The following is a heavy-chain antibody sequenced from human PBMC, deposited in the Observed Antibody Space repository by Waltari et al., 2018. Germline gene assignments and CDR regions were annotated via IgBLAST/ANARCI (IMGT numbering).Heavy chain of an antibody. Sequence: VQLVESGGGVVRPGGSLRLSCVPSGFTLSSDGLHWVRQAPGKGVEWVAFIRYDGSNKYYTDSVKGRFTISRDDSKNTLYLQMNSLRPEDTAVYYCAKKGDYGDYLWNYWGQGTLVTVSS. CDR3: AKKGDYGDYLWNY. CDR1: GFTLSSDG. CDR2: IRYDGSNK. D-gene: IGHD4-17*01. V-gene: IGHV3-30*02. J-gene: IGHJ4*02.